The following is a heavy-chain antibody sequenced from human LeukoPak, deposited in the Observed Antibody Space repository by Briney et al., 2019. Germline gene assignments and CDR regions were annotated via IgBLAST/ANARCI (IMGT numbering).Heavy chain of an antibody. CDR1: GFTFSGFL. CDR3: ARVGAPGAADY. D-gene: IGHD2-2*01. Sequence: GGSLRLSCEASGFTFSGFLMSWVRQAPGKGLECVAHIKEDGSDNWFVDPVRGRFSISRDNAKNALYLQMNSLRVEDTAVYYCARVGAPGAADYWGQGTLVTVSS. CDR2: IKEDGSDN. J-gene: IGHJ4*02. V-gene: IGHV3-7*01.